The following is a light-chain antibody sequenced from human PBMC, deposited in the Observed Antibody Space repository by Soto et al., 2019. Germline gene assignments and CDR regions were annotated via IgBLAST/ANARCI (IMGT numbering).Light chain of an antibody. CDR2: DAS. Sequence: EIVMTQSPATLSVSPGERATLSCRARQSVSSTLAWYQQKPGQAPRLLIYDASTRATGIPARFSGSGSGTEFTLTVNSLQSEDFAVYYCQQRSNWPILTFRGGTKVDIX. CDR3: QQRSNWPILT. J-gene: IGKJ4*01. CDR1: QSVSST. V-gene: IGKV3-15*01.